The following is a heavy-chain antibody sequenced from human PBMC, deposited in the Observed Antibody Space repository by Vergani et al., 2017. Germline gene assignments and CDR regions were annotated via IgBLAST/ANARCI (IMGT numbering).Heavy chain of an antibody. V-gene: IGHV4-39*07. Sequence: QLQLQESGPGLVKPSETLSLSSTLSSPSISPSSFFLVWLPHPPGKALLWIGGIYYSGSTYYNPSLKSRVTISVDTSKDQFSLKLSSVTAADTAVYYCARGEDWFDPWGQGTLVTVSS. CDR1: SPSISPSSFF. J-gene: IGHJ5*02. CDR3: ARGEDWFDP. CDR2: IYYSGST.